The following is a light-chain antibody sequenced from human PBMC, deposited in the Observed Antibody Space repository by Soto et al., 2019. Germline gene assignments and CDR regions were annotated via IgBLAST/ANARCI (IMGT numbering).Light chain of an antibody. J-gene: IGKJ2*01. Sequence: DIQMTKFPSTLSASVGDRVTITCRASQTTNTWLAWYQQKPGTAPKLLIYDASILEGGVPSRFSASGSGTEFTLTISSLQQDDLATYYCQQYISYPYTFGQGTKVEIK. CDR1: QTTNTW. CDR3: QQYISYPYT. CDR2: DAS. V-gene: IGKV1-5*01.